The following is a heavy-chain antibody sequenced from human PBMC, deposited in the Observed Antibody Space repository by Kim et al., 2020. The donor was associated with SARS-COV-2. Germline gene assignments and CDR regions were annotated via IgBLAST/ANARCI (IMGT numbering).Heavy chain of an antibody. CDR1: GFTFSSYA. CDR3: ARDVGDDYDY. V-gene: IGHV3-30-3*01. J-gene: IGHJ4*02. CDR2: ISYDGSNK. Sequence: GGSLRLSCAASGFTFSSYAMHWVRQAPGKGLEWVAVISYDGSNKYYADSVKGRFTISRDNSKNTLYLQMNSLRAEDTAVYYCARDVGDDYDYWGQGTLVTVSS.